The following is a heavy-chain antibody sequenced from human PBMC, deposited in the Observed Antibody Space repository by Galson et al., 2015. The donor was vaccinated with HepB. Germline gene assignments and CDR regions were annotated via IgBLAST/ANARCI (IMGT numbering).Heavy chain of an antibody. Sequence: SLRLSCAASRFTFSNYWMSWVRQAPGKGLEWVANIKQDGSEKYYVDSVKGRFTISRDNAKNSLYLQMNSLRAEDTAVYYCARDRDEGTFDYWGQGTLVTVSS. D-gene: IGHD1-1*01. CDR1: RFTFSNYW. CDR3: ARDRDEGTFDY. V-gene: IGHV3-7*03. J-gene: IGHJ4*02. CDR2: IKQDGSEK.